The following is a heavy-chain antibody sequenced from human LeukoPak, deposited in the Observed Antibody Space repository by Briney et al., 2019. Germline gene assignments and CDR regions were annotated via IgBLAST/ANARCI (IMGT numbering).Heavy chain of an antibody. CDR3: ATMTTVTMYSYYFDS. J-gene: IGHJ4*02. V-gene: IGHV4-59*01. CDR2: ISYSGST. D-gene: IGHD4-11*01. Sequence: PGGSLRLSCAASGFTFSDYYMSWIRQSPGKGLEWIGYISYSGSTNYNPSLKSRVTISLDTSKNQFSLSLRSVTAADTAVYSCATMTTVTMYSYYFDSWGQGTLVTVS. CDR1: GFTFSDYY.